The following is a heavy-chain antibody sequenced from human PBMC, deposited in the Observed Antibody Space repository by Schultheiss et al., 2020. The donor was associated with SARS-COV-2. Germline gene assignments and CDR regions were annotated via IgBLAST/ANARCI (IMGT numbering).Heavy chain of an antibody. J-gene: IGHJ4*02. D-gene: IGHD5-18*01. V-gene: IGHV4-30-4*01. CDR1: GGSISSGDYY. CDR3: ARLGSYGTQFDY. CDR2: IYYSGST. Sequence: SQTLSLTCTVSGGSISSGDYYWSWIRQPPGKGLEWIGYIYYSGSTYYNPSLKSRVTISVDTSKNQFSLKLSSVTAADTAVYYCARLGSYGTQFDYWGQGTLVTVSS.